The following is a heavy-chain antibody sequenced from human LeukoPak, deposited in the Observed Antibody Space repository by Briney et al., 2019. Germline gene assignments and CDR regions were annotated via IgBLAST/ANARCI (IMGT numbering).Heavy chain of an antibody. D-gene: IGHD2/OR15-2a*01. Sequence: SETLSLTCTVSVGSISRGEYYCSWIRQPPGNGLEWIGYISYTGSTYYTPSVKSRVSISVDTSKNQFSLKLPSVTAADTAVYYCARALNGYFYAFDSWGQGTLVTVSS. CDR1: VGSISRGEYY. V-gene: IGHV4-30-4*01. CDR2: ISYTGST. J-gene: IGHJ4*02. CDR3: ARALNGYFYAFDS.